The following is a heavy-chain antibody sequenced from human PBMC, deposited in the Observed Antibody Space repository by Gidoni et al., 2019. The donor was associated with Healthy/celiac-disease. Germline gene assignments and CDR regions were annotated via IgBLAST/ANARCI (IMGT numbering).Heavy chain of an antibody. CDR2: IIPIVGTA. J-gene: IGHJ3*02. V-gene: IGHV1-69*06. Sequence: QVQLVQSGAEVKKPGSSVKVSCKASGGTFSSYAISWVRQAPGQGLEWMGGIIPIVGTANYAQKFQGRVTITADKSTSTAYMELSSLRSEDTAVYYCARDQYYYDSSGLGDAFDIWGQGTMVTVSS. CDR1: GGTFSSYA. D-gene: IGHD3-22*01. CDR3: ARDQYYYDSSGLGDAFDI.